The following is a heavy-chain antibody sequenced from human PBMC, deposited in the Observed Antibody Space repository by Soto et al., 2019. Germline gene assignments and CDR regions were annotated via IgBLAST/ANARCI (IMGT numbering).Heavy chain of an antibody. D-gene: IGHD2-15*01. J-gene: IGHJ4*02. V-gene: IGHV4-34*01. Sequence: PSETLSLTCAVYGGSFSGYYWSWIRQPPGKGLEWIGEINHSGSTNYNPSLKSRVTISVDLSKNQFSLKLSSVTAADTAVYYCERGARKKLIHTPISYKIDSWGQRTLVPVSS. CDR2: INHSGST. CDR3: ERGARKKLIHTPISYKIDS. CDR1: GGSFSGYY.